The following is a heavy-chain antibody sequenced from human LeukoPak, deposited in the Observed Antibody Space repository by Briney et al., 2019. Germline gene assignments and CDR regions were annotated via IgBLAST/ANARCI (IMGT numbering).Heavy chain of an antibody. D-gene: IGHD6-6*01. J-gene: IGHJ4*02. V-gene: IGHV1-2*02. CDR2: INPNSGGT. Sequence: ASVKVSCKASGYTFTGYYMHWVRQAPGQGLEWMGWINPNSGGTDYAQKFQGRVTMTRDTSISTAYMELSRLRSDDTAVYYCARAVIAARLFDYWGQGTLVTVSS. CDR1: GYTFTGYY. CDR3: ARAVIAARLFDY.